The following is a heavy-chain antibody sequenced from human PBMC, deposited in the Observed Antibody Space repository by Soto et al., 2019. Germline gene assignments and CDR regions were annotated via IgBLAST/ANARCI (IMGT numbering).Heavy chain of an antibody. Sequence: ASVKVSCKASGYTFTSYGISWVRQAPGQGLEWMGWISAYNGNTNYAQKLQGRVTMTTDTSTSTAYMELRSLRSDDTAVYYCARPRFLEWSYGMDVWGQGTTVTGSS. J-gene: IGHJ6*02. CDR1: GYTFTSYG. CDR3: ARPRFLEWSYGMDV. D-gene: IGHD3-3*01. CDR2: ISAYNGNT. V-gene: IGHV1-18*01.